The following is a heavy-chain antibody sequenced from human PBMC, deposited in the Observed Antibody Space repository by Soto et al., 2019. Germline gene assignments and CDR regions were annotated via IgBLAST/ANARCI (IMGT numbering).Heavy chain of an antibody. Sequence: PSETLSLTCTVSGGSMSSEGYYWSWIRQHPGKGLEWIGDINHTGGTHYNPSLKSRVTMSVDTSKNQFSLRLSSVTAADTAIYYCATRITVFGLLIPPFDPWGQGTQVTVSS. V-gene: IGHV4-31*03. D-gene: IGHD3-3*01. CDR2: INHTGGT. CDR1: GGSMSSEGYY. J-gene: IGHJ5*02. CDR3: ATRITVFGLLIPPFDP.